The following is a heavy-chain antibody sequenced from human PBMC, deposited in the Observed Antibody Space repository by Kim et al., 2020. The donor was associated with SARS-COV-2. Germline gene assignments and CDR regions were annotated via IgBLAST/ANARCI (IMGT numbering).Heavy chain of an antibody. J-gene: IGHJ6*02. CDR3: AKELAVEWEIYGRAV. CDR2: ISGSGGST. CDR1: GFTFSSYA. V-gene: IGHV3-23*01. D-gene: IGHD1-26*01. Sequence: GGSLRLSCAASGFTFSSYAMSWVRQAPGKGLEWVSAISGSGGSTYYADSVKGRFTISRDNSKNTLCLQMNSLRAEDTAVYYCAKELAVEWEIYGRAVCGQGATGTVSS.